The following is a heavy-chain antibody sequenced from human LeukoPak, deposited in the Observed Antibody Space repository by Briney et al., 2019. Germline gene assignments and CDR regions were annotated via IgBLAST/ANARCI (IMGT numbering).Heavy chain of an antibody. D-gene: IGHD4-17*01. CDR2: ISYDGSNR. Sequence: PGGSLRLSCAASGFALRTYGMHWVRQAPGKGLEWVAHISYDGSNRDYADSVKGRFTISKDNSKNTLYLQMDSLRAEDTAIYYCGKRVTTGPHSIHYWGQGALVTVPS. J-gene: IGHJ4*02. CDR1: GFALRTYG. V-gene: IGHV3-30*18. CDR3: GKRVTTGPHSIHY.